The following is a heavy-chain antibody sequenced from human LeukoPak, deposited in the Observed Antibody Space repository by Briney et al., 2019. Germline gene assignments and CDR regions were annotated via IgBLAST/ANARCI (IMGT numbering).Heavy chain of an antibody. D-gene: IGHD3-10*01. Sequence: RPGGSLRLSCAASGFTFSNYAMHWVRQAPGKGLEWVSLISSGGTYEYYADSVKGRFTISRDNSKHTLYLQLNSLRAEDTAVYYCARDSTYYYDSGSSGPHYFDNWGQGTLVTVSS. J-gene: IGHJ4*02. CDR3: ARDSTYYYDSGSSGPHYFDN. CDR2: ISSGGTYE. CDR1: GFTFSNYA. V-gene: IGHV3-30*01.